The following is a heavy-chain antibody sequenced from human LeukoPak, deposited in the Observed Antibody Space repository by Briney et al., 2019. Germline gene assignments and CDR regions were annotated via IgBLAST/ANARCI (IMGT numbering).Heavy chain of an antibody. Sequence: ASVKVSCKASGYTFTSYGISWVRQAPGRGLEWMGWISAYNGNRNYAQELQGRVTMTTDTSTSTAYMELRSLTSDDTAVYYCARGGITIFGSTPDYWGQGTLVTVSS. J-gene: IGHJ4*02. CDR2: ISAYNGNR. CDR3: ARGGITIFGSTPDY. V-gene: IGHV1-18*01. D-gene: IGHD3-3*01. CDR1: GYTFTSYG.